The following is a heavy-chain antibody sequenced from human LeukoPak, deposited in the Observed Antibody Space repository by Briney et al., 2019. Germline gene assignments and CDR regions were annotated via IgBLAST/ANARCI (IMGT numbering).Heavy chain of an antibody. V-gene: IGHV3-48*03. CDR2: GSQSGATT. Sequence: GGSLRLSCAASGFTFSSYEIQWVRQAPGKGLEWISYGSQSGATTYFADSVRGRFIISRDNAKNSLYMQMNSLRAEDTAVYYCARDLGHTGYDLYDYWGQGTLVTVSS. CDR1: GFTFSSYE. J-gene: IGHJ4*02. CDR3: ARDLGHTGYDLYDY. D-gene: IGHD5-12*01.